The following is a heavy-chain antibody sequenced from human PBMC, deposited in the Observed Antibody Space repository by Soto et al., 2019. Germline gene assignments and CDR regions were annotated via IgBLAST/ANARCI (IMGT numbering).Heavy chain of an antibody. D-gene: IGHD3-22*01. CDR1: GFTFRSYA. CDR3: ARSPRGSGSNWFDP. CDR2: ISGSGGST. V-gene: IGHV3-23*01. J-gene: IGHJ5*02. Sequence: EVQVLESGGGLVQPGGSLRLTCAASGFTFRSYAMSWVRQAPGKGLEWVSTISGSGGSTYYADSVKGRFTISRDNSKNTVHLQMNSLRADDTAVYYCARSPRGSGSNWFDPWGQGTLVTVS.